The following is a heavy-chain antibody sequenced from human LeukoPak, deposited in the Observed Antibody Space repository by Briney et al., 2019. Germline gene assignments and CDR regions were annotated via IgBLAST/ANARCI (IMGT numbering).Heavy chain of an antibody. CDR3: ARDSSIAAAGDY. CDR2: IYYSGST. V-gene: IGHV4-39*07. Sequence: PSETLSLTCTVSGGSISSSSYYWGWIRQPQGKGLEWIGSIYYSGSTYYNPSLKSRVTISVDTSKNQFSLKLSSVTAADTAVYYCARDSSIAAAGDYWGQGTLVTVSS. D-gene: IGHD6-13*01. CDR1: GGSISSSSYY. J-gene: IGHJ4*02.